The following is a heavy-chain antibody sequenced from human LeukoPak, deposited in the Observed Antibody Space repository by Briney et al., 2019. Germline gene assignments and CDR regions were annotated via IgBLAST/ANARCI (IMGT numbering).Heavy chain of an antibody. CDR2: IYYSGST. J-gene: IGHJ5*02. CDR3: ARIHSGSYPWWFDP. V-gene: IGHV4-31*03. D-gene: IGHD1-26*01. Sequence: SQTLSLTCTVSGGSISSGGYYWSWIRQHPGKGLEWIGYIYYSGSTYYNPSLKSRVTISVDTSKNQFSLKLSSVTAADTAVYYCARIHSGSYPWWFDPWGQGTLVTVSS. CDR1: GGSISSGGYY.